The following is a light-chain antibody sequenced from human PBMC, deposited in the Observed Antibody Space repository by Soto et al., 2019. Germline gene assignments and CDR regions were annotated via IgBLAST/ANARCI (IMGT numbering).Light chain of an antibody. V-gene: IGLV2-8*01. CDR2: DLT. CDR1: SSDIGSYDF. J-gene: IGLJ1*01. CDR3: CSYGGSNNPFV. Sequence: QSALTQPPSASGSPGQSVTISCTGTSSDIGSYDFVSWYQQHPGKAPKLIIYDLTNRPSWVPDRFSASKSGNTASLTVSGVQPDDEDDYYCCSYGGSNNPFVFGAGTKVTVL.